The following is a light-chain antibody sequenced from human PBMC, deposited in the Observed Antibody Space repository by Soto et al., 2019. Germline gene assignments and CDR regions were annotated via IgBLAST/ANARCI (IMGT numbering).Light chain of an antibody. J-gene: IGKJ1*01. CDR1: QSISTW. CDR3: QQYSSYPWT. Sequence: DIPMTQSPSTLSASVGDRVTITCRASQSISTWLAWYQQRPGKAPKLLVFDASSLESGVPSSFSGSGSGTEFTLTITSLQPDDFATYYCQQYSSYPWTFGQGTKV. CDR2: DAS. V-gene: IGKV1-5*01.